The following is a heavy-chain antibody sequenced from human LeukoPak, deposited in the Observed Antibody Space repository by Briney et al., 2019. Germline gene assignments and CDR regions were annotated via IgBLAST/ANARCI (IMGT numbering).Heavy chain of an antibody. CDR3: ARKPWIQLWSFFDY. Sequence: SETLSLTCAVYGGSFSGYYWGWIRQPPGKGLEWIGEINHSGSTNYNPSLKSRVTISVDTSKNQFSLKLSSVTAADTAVYYCARKPWIQLWSFFDYWGQGTLVTVSS. D-gene: IGHD5-18*01. CDR1: GGSFSGYY. CDR2: INHSGST. J-gene: IGHJ4*02. V-gene: IGHV4-34*01.